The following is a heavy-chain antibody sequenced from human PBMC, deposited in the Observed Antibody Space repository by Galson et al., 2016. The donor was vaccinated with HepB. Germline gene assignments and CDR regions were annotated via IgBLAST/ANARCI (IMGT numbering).Heavy chain of an antibody. D-gene: IGHD3-3*01. CDR3: ARTRSITIFDGMDV. V-gene: IGHV3-11*06. Sequence: SLRLSCAASGFTFSEFYMTWIRQAPGKGLEWLSYISGSSRSYTDYADSVKGRFTISRDNAKDSLYLQMNSLRAEDTAVDYCARTRSITIFDGMDVWGQGTTVTVSS. CDR2: ISGSSRSYT. J-gene: IGHJ6*02. CDR1: GFTFSEFY.